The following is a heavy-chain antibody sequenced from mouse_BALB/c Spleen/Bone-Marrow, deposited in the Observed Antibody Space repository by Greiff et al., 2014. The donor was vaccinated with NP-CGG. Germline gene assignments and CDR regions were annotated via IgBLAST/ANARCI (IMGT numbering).Heavy chain of an antibody. D-gene: IGHD1-1*01. J-gene: IGHJ3*01. CDR3: ARDYYGFSYGFAY. Sequence: EVQLQQSGPELVKPGASMKISCKASGYSFTGYTMNWVKQSHGRNLEWIGLINPYNGGTNYNQKFKGKATLTVDKSSSTAYMELLSLTSEDSAVYYCARDYYGFSYGFAYWGQGTLVTVSA. V-gene: IGHV1-18*01. CDR1: GYSFTGYT. CDR2: INPYNGGT.